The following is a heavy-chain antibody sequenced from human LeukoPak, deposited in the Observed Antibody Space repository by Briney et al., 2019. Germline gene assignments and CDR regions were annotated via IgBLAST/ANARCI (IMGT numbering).Heavy chain of an antibody. CDR3: AKSMTLQWRGFFDP. CDR1: GFTFSRYW. V-gene: IGHV3-7*03. CDR2: IKQDGSEK. J-gene: IGHJ2*01. Sequence: PGGSLRLSCAASGFTFSRYWMSWVRQAPGKGLEWVANIKQDGSEKYYVDSVKGRFTISRDNAKNSLYLQMNSLRADDTAIYYCAKSMTLQWRGFFDPWGRGTHVTVSS. D-gene: IGHD6-19*01.